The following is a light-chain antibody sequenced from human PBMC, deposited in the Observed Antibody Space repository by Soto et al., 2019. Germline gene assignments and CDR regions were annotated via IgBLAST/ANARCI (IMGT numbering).Light chain of an antibody. J-gene: IGKJ3*01. CDR3: QQYGSSPPGIT. V-gene: IGKV3-20*01. Sequence: EIVLTQSPGTLSLSPGERATLSCRASQSVSSSYLAWYQQKPGQAPRLLIYGASSRATGIPDRFSGSGSGTDFTLTISRLEPEDFAVYYCQQYGSSPPGITFGPGTKVDNK. CDR2: GAS. CDR1: QSVSSSY.